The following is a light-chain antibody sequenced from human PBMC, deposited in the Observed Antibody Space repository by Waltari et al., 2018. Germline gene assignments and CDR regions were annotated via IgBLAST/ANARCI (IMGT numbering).Light chain of an antibody. CDR2: GNT. CDR1: SSNIGAGYD. V-gene: IGLV1-40*01. CDR3: QSYDRLSGSV. Sequence: QSVLTQPPSVSGAPGQRVTISCTGSSSNIGAGYDVPWYQQLPGKAPKLVIYGNTNRPSGVPDRFAGSKSATSASLAITGLQAEDEADYYCQSYDRLSGSVFGGGTKLTVL. J-gene: IGLJ2*01.